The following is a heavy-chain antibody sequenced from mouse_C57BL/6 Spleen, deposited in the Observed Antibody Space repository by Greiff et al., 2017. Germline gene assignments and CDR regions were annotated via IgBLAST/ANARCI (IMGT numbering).Heavy chain of an antibody. CDR3: ARATYDYDAAHFDY. J-gene: IGHJ2*01. Sequence: EVQLVESEGGLVQPGSSMKLSCTASGFTFSDYYMAWVRQVPEKGLEWVANINYDGSSTYYLDSLKSRFIISRDNAKNILYLQMSSLKSEDTATYYCARATYDYDAAHFDYWGQGTTLTVSS. V-gene: IGHV5-16*01. CDR1: GFTFSDYY. CDR2: INYDGSST. D-gene: IGHD2-4*01.